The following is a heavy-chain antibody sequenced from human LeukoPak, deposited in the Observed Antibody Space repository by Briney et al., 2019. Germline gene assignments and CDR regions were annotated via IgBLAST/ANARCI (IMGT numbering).Heavy chain of an antibody. D-gene: IGHD3-3*01. V-gene: IGHV3-23*01. CDR2: ISGSGGST. Sequence: GGSLRLSCAASGFTFSSYAMSWVRQAPGKGLEWVSAISGSGGSTYYADSVKGRFTISRDNAKNSLYLQMNSLRAEDTAVYYCAREGSRDFWSGYYLDYWGQGTLVTVSS. J-gene: IGHJ4*02. CDR3: AREGSRDFWSGYYLDY. CDR1: GFTFSSYA.